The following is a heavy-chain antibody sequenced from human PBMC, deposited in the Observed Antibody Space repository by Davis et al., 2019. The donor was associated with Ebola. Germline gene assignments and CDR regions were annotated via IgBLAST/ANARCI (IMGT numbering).Heavy chain of an antibody. J-gene: IGHJ4*02. CDR1: GFTFHEHA. CDR2: LMWDGSKI. CDR3: GKDITPGGLDS. D-gene: IGHD2-15*01. Sequence: PGGSLRLSCSASGFTFHEHAMHWVRQVPGQGLEWVSGLMWDGSKIGYADSVKGRFTISRDSAESSLYLQMDSPRTEDTAVYYCGKDITPGGLDSWGQGTLVTVSS. V-gene: IGHV3-9*01.